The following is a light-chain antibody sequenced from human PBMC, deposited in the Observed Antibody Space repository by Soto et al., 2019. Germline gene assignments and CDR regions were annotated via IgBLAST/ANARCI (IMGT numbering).Light chain of an antibody. V-gene: IGKV1-5*01. Sequence: DIRMTQSPSTLSASVGDRVTITCRASQRVSTWLAWYKQKPGKAPKLLIFDASSLESGVPSRLSGSGSGTEFTLTISSLKPDDFATYYCLQYNSYWTFGQGTKVDIK. CDR1: QRVSTW. CDR2: DAS. CDR3: LQYNSYWT. J-gene: IGKJ1*01.